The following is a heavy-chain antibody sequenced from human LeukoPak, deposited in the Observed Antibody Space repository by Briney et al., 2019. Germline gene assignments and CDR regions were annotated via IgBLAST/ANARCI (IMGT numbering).Heavy chain of an antibody. J-gene: IGHJ4*02. CDR1: GFTFSSYA. CDR2: ISGSGGST. D-gene: IGHD6-19*01. CDR3: ANDAAGSSSGSYGFPSE. V-gene: IGHV3-23*01. Sequence: GGSLRLSCAASGFTFSSYAMSWVRQAPGKGLEWVSAISGSGGSTYYADSVKGRFTISRDNSKNTLYLQMNSLRAEDTAVYYCANDAAGSSSGSYGFPSEWGQGTLVTVSS.